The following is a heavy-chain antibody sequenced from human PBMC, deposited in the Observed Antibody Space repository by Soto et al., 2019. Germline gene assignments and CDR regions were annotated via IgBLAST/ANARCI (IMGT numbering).Heavy chain of an antibody. V-gene: IGHV3-33*01. Sequence: QGQLVESGGGVVQPGRSLRLSCAASGFTFSSYGMHWVRQAPGKGLEWVAVIWYHGNSMYYADSVKGRFTISRDNSKNTLYLQMNNLSAEDTAVYYCARYNTGHSDYWGQGTLVTVSS. CDR1: GFTFSSYG. CDR2: IWYHGNSM. J-gene: IGHJ4*02. D-gene: IGHD1-20*01. CDR3: ARYNTGHSDY.